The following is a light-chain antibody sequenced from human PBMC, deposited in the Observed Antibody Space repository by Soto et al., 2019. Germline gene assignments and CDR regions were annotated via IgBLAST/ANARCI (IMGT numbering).Light chain of an antibody. Sequence: DIQMTQSPSSVAAYAGDRVTITCRASQGINIWLAWYQQKPGKAPKLLIYAASSLQRGVPSRFSGSGSGTDFTLTINSLQPEDFATYYCQHTNTFPLTFGGGTKVDIK. J-gene: IGKJ4*01. CDR1: QGINIW. CDR2: AAS. CDR3: QHTNTFPLT. V-gene: IGKV1-12*01.